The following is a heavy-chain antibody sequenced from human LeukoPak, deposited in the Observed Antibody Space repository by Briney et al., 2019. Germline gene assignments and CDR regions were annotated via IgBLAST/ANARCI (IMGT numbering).Heavy chain of an antibody. J-gene: IGHJ4*02. D-gene: IGHD3-10*01. CDR2: INSDGSST. CDR1: GFSFSSYW. V-gene: IGHV3-74*01. Sequence: GGSLRLSCAASGFSFSSYWMHWVRQVPGKGLVWVSRINSDGSSTIYADSVKGRFTISRDDAKNTLYLQMNSLRAEDTAVYYCARGRGSGSSDYWGQGTLVTVSS. CDR3: ARGRGSGSSDY.